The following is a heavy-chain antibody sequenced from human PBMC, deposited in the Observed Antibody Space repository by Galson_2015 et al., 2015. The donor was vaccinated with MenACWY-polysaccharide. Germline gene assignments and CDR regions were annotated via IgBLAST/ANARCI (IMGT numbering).Heavy chain of an antibody. CDR2: INGGSSTI. V-gene: IGHV3-48*02. CDR3: ARDSGIAGADDY. D-gene: IGHD6-13*01. Sequence: SLRLSCAASGFTFSTYSMTWVRQAPGKGLEWVSYINGGSSTIYYADSVKGRFTISRDNAKNSLYLHMNSLRDDDTAVYYCARDSGIAGADDYWGQGTLVTVSS. CDR1: GFTFSTYS. J-gene: IGHJ4*02.